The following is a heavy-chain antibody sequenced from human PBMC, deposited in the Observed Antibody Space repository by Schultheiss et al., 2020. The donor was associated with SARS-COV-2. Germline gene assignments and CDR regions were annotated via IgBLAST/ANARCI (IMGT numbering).Heavy chain of an antibody. D-gene: IGHD2-2*01. CDR2: IYYSGST. CDR3: ARDHWDIVVVPAAIDYFDY. V-gene: IGHV4-39*07. Sequence: GSLRLSCTVSGGSISSCSYYWGWIRQPPGMGLEWIGSIYYSGSTYYNPSLKSRVTISVDTSKNQFSLKLSSVTAADTAVYYCARDHWDIVVVPAAIDYFDYWGQGTLVTVSS. CDR1: GGSISSCSYY. J-gene: IGHJ4*02.